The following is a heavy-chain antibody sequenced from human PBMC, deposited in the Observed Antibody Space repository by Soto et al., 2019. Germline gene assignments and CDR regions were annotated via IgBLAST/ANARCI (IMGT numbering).Heavy chain of an antibody. CDR3: ARLHGYCISTSCYGYYAMDV. J-gene: IGHJ6*02. CDR1: GGSISSSSYY. CDR2: IYYSGST. D-gene: IGHD2-2*01. Sequence: SETLSLTCTVSGGSISSSSYYWGWIRQPPGKGLEWIGSIYYSGSTYYNPSLKSRVTISVDTSKNQFSLKLSSVTAADTAVYYCARLHGYCISTSCYGYYAMDVWGQGTTVTVSS. V-gene: IGHV4-39*01.